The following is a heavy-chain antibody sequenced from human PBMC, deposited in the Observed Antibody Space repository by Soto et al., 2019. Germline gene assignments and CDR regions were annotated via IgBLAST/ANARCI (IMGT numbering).Heavy chain of an antibody. CDR1: GYIFVNYG. CDR3: AMVDNYVTPTPQDV. CDR2: ISHYSGNT. V-gene: IGHV1-18*01. J-gene: IGHJ6*02. D-gene: IGHD3-16*01. Sequence: QVQLVQSGDEVRNPGSSVKVSCKASGYIFVNYGIAWVRQAPGQGLEWMGWISHYSGNTHYASKVQGRLTMNTDTSTSTSSMELGSLTSVDTAVYYCAMVDNYVTPTPQDVWGQGTTVTVAS.